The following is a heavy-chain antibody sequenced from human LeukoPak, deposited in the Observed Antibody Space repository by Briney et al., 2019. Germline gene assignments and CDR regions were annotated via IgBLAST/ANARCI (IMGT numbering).Heavy chain of an antibody. CDR2: ISWNSGSI. J-gene: IGHJ4*02. CDR3: AKGVYYDSSGYYDY. V-gene: IGHV3-9*01. CDR1: GFTFDDYA. Sequence: GGSLRLSCAASGFTFDDYAMPWVRQAPGKGLEWVSGISWNSGSIGCADSVKGRFTISRDNAKNSLYLQMDSLRAEDTALYYCAKGVYYDSSGYYDYWGQGTLVTVSS. D-gene: IGHD3-22*01.